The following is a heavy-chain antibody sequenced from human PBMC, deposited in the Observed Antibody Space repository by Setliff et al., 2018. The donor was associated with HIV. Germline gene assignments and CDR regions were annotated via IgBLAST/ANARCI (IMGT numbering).Heavy chain of an antibody. V-gene: IGHV1-3*01. CDR1: GYTFTTYA. J-gene: IGHJ6*03. CDR2: INAGNGNT. Sequence: ASVKVSCKASGYTFTTYAIHWVRQAPGQRLEFMGWINAGNGNTKYSQRFQGRVTITIDTSASTAYMELSSLRSDDTAVYYCARASSGDSPRWDITAVAGTYYYYYMDVWGKGTTVTVSS. CDR3: ARASSGDSPRWDITAVAGTYYYYYMDV. D-gene: IGHD6-19*01.